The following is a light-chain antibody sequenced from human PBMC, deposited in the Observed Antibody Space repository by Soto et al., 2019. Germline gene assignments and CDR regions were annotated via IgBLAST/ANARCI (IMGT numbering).Light chain of an antibody. CDR2: KAS. Sequence: QMTQSPSTLSASIGDRVTITCRASQTISSWLAWYQQKPGKAPKLLIYKASSLESGVPSRFSGSGSGTEFTLTISSLQPDDLATYYCQQYNTYPWTFGQGTKVEIK. CDR1: QTISSW. V-gene: IGKV1-5*03. CDR3: QQYNTYPWT. J-gene: IGKJ1*01.